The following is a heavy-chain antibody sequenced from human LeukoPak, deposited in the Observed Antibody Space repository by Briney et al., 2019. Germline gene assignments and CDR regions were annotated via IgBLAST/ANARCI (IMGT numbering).Heavy chain of an antibody. CDR2: INSDETSS. J-gene: IGHJ6*03. CDR3: ARGPVYYYYMDV. CDR1: GFTFSIYW. V-gene: IGHV3-74*01. Sequence: GGSLRLSCEASGFTFSIYWMHWVRHVPGQGLVWVSQINSDETSSTYADSGKGRFTISRDNAKNTLYLQMNSLRAEDTAVYYCARGPVYYYYMDVWGKGTTVTVSS.